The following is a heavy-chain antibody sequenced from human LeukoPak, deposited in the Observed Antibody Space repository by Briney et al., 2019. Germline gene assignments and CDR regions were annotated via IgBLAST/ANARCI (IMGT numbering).Heavy chain of an antibody. V-gene: IGHV4-59*01. CDR3: XXXXYYYDSSGYSLLRY. CDR1: GGSISSYY. Sequence: PSETLSLTCTVSGGSISSYYWSWIRQPPGKGLEWIGYIYYSGSTNYNPSLKSRVTISVDTSKNQFSLKLSSVTAADTAVYYCXXXXYYYDSSGYSLLRYWGQGTLVTVSS. J-gene: IGHJ4*02. CDR2: IYYSGST. D-gene: IGHD3-22*01.